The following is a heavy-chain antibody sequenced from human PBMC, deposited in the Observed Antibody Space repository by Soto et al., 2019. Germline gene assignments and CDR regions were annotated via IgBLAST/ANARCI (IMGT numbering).Heavy chain of an antibody. D-gene: IGHD2-2*01. CDR2: ISSNGGST. Sequence: EVQLVESGGGLVQRGGSLRLSCAASGFTFSSYAMHWVRQAPGKGLEYVSAISSNGGSTYYANSVKGRFTISRDNSKNTLYLQMGSLRAEDMAVYYCAREGYCSSTSCYSFDYWGQGTLVTVSS. J-gene: IGHJ4*02. CDR1: GFTFSSYA. V-gene: IGHV3-64*01. CDR3: AREGYCSSTSCYSFDY.